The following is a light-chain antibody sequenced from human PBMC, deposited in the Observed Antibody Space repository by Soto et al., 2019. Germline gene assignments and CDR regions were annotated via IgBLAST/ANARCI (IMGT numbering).Light chain of an antibody. CDR1: SSDVGGYNY. V-gene: IGLV2-14*01. Sequence: QSVLTQPASVSGSPGQSITISGTGTSSDVGGYNYVSWYQQHPGKAPKLMIYDVSNRPSGVSNRFSGSKSGNTASLTISGLQAEDEADYYCSSYTSSSTLYVFGTGTKVNVL. J-gene: IGLJ1*01. CDR2: DVS. CDR3: SSYTSSSTLYV.